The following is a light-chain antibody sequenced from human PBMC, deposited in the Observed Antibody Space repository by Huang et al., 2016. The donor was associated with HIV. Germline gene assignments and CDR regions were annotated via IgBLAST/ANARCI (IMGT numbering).Light chain of an antibody. CDR2: GAS. Sequence: EIVMTQSLATLSVSPGESSTLSCRASQSVSSNFAWYQQKPGQATRLLIYGASARATGIPVTCSGSGSGTRNTLTISSLQSEDFAVYYCQQYNNWPPWTFGQGTKVEVK. CDR3: QQYNNWPPWT. J-gene: IGKJ1*01. CDR1: QSVSSN. V-gene: IGKV3-15*01.